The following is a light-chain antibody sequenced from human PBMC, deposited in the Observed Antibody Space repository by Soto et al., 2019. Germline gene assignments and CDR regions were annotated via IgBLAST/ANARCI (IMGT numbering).Light chain of an antibody. CDR3: QQSYSYPYT. CDR2: GAS. Sequence: AIRMTQSPPSMSASTGDGVNITCRASQDIHIYLAGYQQKPGGAPKVLISGASTLQSGVPSRFSGSGSGTEFALSIRSLQAEDFASYYCQQSYSYPYTFGQGTKLEIK. CDR1: QDIHIY. J-gene: IGKJ2*01. V-gene: IGKV1-8*01.